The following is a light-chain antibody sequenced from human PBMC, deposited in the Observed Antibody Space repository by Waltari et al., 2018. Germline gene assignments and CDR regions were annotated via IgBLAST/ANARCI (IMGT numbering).Light chain of an antibody. CDR1: QSISDN. CDR3: QQYNPWAPSIT. Sequence: EIVVTQSPATLSVSPGERATLSCRASQSISDNLAWYQHKPGQAPRLLIYGASTRATGVPTRFSGSGSGTEFALTISSLQSEDFAIYYCQQYNPWAPSITFGQGTRLEIK. J-gene: IGKJ5*01. CDR2: GAS. V-gene: IGKV3-15*01.